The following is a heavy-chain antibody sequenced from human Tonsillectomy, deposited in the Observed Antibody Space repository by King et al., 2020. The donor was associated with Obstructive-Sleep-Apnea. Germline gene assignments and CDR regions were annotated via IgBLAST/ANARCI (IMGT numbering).Heavy chain of an antibody. CDR3: ARDFITMVPV. CDR1: GFTFSSYA. D-gene: IGHD3-10*01. V-gene: IGHV3-30*04. Sequence: VQLVESGGGVVQPGRSLRLSCAASGFTFSSYAMHWVRQAPGKGLEWVAVISYDGKNKYYADSVKGRFTISRDNSKNTLYLQMNSLRAEDTAVYYCARDFITMVPVWGQGTLVTVSS. CDR2: ISYDGKNK. J-gene: IGHJ4*02.